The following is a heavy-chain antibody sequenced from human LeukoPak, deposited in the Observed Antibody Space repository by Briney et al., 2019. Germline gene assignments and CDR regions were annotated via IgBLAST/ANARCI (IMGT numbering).Heavy chain of an antibody. D-gene: IGHD3-22*01. J-gene: IGHJ4*02. CDR3: AREVALTSYYYDSSGYYKEYYFDY. V-gene: IGHV3-66*01. CDR1: GFTVSSNY. Sequence: GGSLRLSCAASGFTVSSNYMSWVRQASGKGLEWVSVIYSGGSTYYADSVKGRFTISRDNSKNTLYLQMNSLRAEDTAVYYCAREVALTSYYYDSSGYYKEYYFDYWGQGTLVTVSS. CDR2: IYSGGST.